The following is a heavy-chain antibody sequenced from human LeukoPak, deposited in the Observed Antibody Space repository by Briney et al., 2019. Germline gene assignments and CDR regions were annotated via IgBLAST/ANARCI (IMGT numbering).Heavy chain of an antibody. CDR1: GFALDDYG. CDR3: ARDRAWGSYDC. V-gene: IGHV3-23*01. Sequence: GGSLRLSCAASGFALDDYGMTWVRQAPGKGLEWVSGITGSGVTYYADSVKGRFTVSRDNSKNTLYLQMNSLRAEDTAIYFCARDRAWGSYDCWGQGTLVIVSS. J-gene: IGHJ4*02. CDR2: ITGSGVT. D-gene: IGHD7-27*01.